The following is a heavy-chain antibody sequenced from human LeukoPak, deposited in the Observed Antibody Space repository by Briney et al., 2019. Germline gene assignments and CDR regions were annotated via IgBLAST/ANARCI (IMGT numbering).Heavy chain of an antibody. V-gene: IGHV3-48*04. CDR2: ISSSGSTI. CDR3: AREGGSYRYFDY. D-gene: IGHD2-8*01. J-gene: IGHJ4*02. CDR1: GFTFSSYS. Sequence: GGSLRLSCAASGFTFSSYSMNWVRQAPGKGLEWVSYISSSGSTIYYADSVKGRFTISRDNAKNSLYLQMNSLRAEDTAVYYCAREGGSYRYFDYWGQGTLVTVSS.